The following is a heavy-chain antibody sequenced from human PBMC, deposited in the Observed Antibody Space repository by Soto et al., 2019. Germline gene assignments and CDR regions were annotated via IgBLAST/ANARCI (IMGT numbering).Heavy chain of an antibody. Sequence: SLRLSCAASGFTFSSYSMNWVRQAPGKGLEWVSSISSSSSYIYYADSVKGRFTISRDNAKNSLYLQMNSLRAEDTAAYYCARDRRIAVAAFDIWGQGTMVTVSS. J-gene: IGHJ3*02. CDR3: ARDRRIAVAAFDI. D-gene: IGHD6-19*01. CDR2: ISSSSSYI. CDR1: GFTFSSYS. V-gene: IGHV3-21*01.